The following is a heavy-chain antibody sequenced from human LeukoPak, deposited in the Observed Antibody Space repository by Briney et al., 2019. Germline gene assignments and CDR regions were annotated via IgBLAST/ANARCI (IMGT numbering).Heavy chain of an antibody. CDR3: ARRRLRLGYFDY. Sequence: SETLSLTCAVYGGSFSGYYWSWIRQPPGKGLEWIGEINHSGSTNYNPSLKSRVTISVDTSKNQFSLKLSSVTAADTAVYYCARRRLRLGYFDYWGQGTLVTVSS. J-gene: IGHJ4*02. CDR2: INHSGST. V-gene: IGHV4-34*01. D-gene: IGHD2-21*01. CDR1: GGSFSGYY.